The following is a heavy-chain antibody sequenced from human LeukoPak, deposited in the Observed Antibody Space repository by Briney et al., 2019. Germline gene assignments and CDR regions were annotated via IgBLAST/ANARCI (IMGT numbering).Heavy chain of an antibody. CDR2: IYTSGST. J-gene: IGHJ4*02. V-gene: IGHV4-61*02. CDR1: GGSFSSGSYY. Sequence: SETLSLTCAVYGGSFSSGSYYWSWIRQPAGKGLEWIGRIYTSGSTNYNPSLKSRVTISVDTSKNQFSLKLSSVTAADTAVYYCARTLLGIDYGSGSYDFDYWGQGTLVTASS. CDR3: ARTLLGIDYGSGSYDFDY. D-gene: IGHD3-10*01.